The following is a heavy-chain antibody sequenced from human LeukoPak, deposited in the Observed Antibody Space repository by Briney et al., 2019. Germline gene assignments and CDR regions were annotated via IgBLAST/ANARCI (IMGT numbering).Heavy chain of an antibody. CDR2: IYHSGST. D-gene: IGHD2-2*01. V-gene: IGHV4-39*07. J-gene: IGHJ4*02. Sequence: SETLSLICTVSGGSISSSSYYWGWMRQPPGKGLEWIGSIYHSGSTNYNPSLKSRVTISVDTSKNQFSLKLSSVTAADTAVYYCARRAWGGLGYCSSTSCYSHSGINYWGQGTLVTVSS. CDR1: GGSISSSSYY. CDR3: ARRAWGGLGYCSSTSCYSHSGINY.